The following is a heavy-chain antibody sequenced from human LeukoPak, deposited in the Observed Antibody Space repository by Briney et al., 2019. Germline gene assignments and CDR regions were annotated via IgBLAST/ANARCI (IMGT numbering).Heavy chain of an antibody. J-gene: IGHJ4*02. CDR3: ARGNYDSSGYYFDY. CDR1: GFTFSSYS. CDR2: ISSTSSYI. D-gene: IGHD3-22*01. Sequence: GGSLRLSCAASGFTFSSYSMNWVRQAPGKGLEWVSSISSTSSYIYYADSVKGRFTFSRDNAKNSLCLQMNSLRAEDTALYYCARGNYDSSGYYFDYWGQGTLVTVSS. V-gene: IGHV3-21*01.